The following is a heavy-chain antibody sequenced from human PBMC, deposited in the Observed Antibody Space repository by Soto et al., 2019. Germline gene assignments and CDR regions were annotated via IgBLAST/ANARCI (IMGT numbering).Heavy chain of an antibody. D-gene: IGHD4-17*01. CDR2: INPSGGST. CDR3: ARSPTVTHNWSAP. J-gene: IGHJ5*02. CDR1: GYTFTSYY. Sequence: QVQLVQSGAEVKKPGASVKVSCKASGYTFTSYYMHWVRQAPGQGLEWMGIINPSGGSTSYAQKCRGRVPRTRDTPTSNVYRERSSRRSGDTAVYYCARSPTVTHNWSAPWGKETLVTVPS. V-gene: IGHV1-46*01.